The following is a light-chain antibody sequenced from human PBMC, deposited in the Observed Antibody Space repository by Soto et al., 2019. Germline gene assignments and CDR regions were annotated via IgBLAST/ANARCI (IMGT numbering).Light chain of an antibody. J-gene: IGKJ1*01. V-gene: IGKV3-20*01. CDR1: QGVASRY. CDR3: QQYNSSPQT. CDR2: HAS. Sequence: EIVLTQSPGTLSLSPGERATLSCRASQGVASRYLAWYQQKPGQAPRLLIYHASSRAIGIPDRFSVSGSGTDFTLTISRLQPEDFAVYYCQQYNSSPQTFGQGTKVEVK.